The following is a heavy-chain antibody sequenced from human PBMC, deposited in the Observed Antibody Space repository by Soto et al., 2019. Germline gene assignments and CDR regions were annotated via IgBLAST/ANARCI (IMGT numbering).Heavy chain of an antibody. J-gene: IGHJ6*02. D-gene: IGHD4-17*01. CDR1: GGSISSYY. Sequence: QVQLQESGPGLVKPSETLSLTCTVSGGSISSYYWSWIRQPPGKGLEWIGYIYYSGSTNYNPSLKSPVTISLDTSKNQFPLKLGAVTAADTAVHYCARRREGVTTRGKYYYYGMDVWGQGTTVTVSS. CDR3: ARRREGVTTRGKYYYYGMDV. CDR2: IYYSGST. V-gene: IGHV4-59*08.